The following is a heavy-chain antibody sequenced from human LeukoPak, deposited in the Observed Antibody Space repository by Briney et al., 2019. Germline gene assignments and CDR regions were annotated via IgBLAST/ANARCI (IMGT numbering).Heavy chain of an antibody. CDR1: GYTFTGYY. CDR3: ARVSGSDTAMAPLDY. CDR2: INPNSGGT. V-gene: IGHV1-2*02. Sequence: ASVKVSCKASGYTFTGYYMHWVRQAPGQGLEWMGWINPNSGGTNYAQKFQGRVTMTRDTSISTAYMELSRLRSDDTAVYYCARVSGSDTAMAPLDYWGQGTLVTVSS. J-gene: IGHJ4*02. D-gene: IGHD5-18*01.